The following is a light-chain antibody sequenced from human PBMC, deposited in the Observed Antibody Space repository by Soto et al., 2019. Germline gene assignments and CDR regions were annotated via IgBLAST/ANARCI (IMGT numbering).Light chain of an antibody. J-gene: IGLJ1*01. CDR1: SSDIGDYND. Sequence: QSALTQPASVSGSRGQSITISCTGTSSDIGDYNDVSWYKQYPGKAPKLIIFEVTNRPAGISNRFSGSKSGNTASLTIYGLPADDEADYYCSSCTRGSTPCGFGSVPKVTVL. CDR3: SSCTRGSTPCG. CDR2: EVT. V-gene: IGLV2-14*03.